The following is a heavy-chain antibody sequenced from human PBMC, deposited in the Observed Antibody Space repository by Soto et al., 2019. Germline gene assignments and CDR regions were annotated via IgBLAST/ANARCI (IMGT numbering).Heavy chain of an antibody. CDR2: ISAYNGNT. V-gene: IGHV1-18*01. CDR3: ARDWVDYGKPSQDYYYYGMDV. Sequence: QLQLVQSGAEVKKPGASVKVSCKASGYTFTMYGISWVRQAPGQGLEWMGWISAYNGNTNYAQKFQGRVTMTTDTSTXXAXMXXRSLRSDDTAVYHCARDWVDYGKPSQDYYYYGMDVWGQGTTVTVSS. J-gene: IGHJ6*02. CDR1: GYTFTMYG. D-gene: IGHD4-17*01.